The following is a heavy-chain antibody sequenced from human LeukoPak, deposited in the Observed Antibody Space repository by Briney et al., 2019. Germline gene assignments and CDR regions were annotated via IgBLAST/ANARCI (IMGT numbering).Heavy chain of an antibody. D-gene: IGHD2-2*01. Sequence: GGSLRLSCAASGFTFSSYSMNWVCQAPGKGLEWVSSISSSSSYIYYADSVKGRFTISRDNAKNSLYLQMNSLRAEDTAVYYCARALGGYCSSTSCYYGAFDIWGQGTMVTVSS. CDR3: ARALGGYCSSTSCYYGAFDI. CDR1: GFTFSSYS. J-gene: IGHJ3*02. CDR2: ISSSSSYI. V-gene: IGHV3-21*01.